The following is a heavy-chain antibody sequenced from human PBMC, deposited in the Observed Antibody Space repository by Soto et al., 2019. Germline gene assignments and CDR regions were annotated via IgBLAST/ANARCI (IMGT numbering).Heavy chain of an antibody. Sequence: SETLSLTCTVSGGSISSYYWSWIRQPPGKGLEWIGYIYYSGSTNYNPSLKSRVTISVDTSKNQFSLKLSSVTAADTAVYYCAREVLKPQHDAFDIWGQGTMVTVSS. CDR3: AREVLKPQHDAFDI. CDR2: IYYSGST. CDR1: GGSISSYY. J-gene: IGHJ3*02. D-gene: IGHD3-10*01. V-gene: IGHV4-59*01.